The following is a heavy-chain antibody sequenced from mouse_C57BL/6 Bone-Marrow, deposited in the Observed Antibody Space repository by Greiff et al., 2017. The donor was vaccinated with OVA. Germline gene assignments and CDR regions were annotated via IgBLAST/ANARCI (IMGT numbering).Heavy chain of an antibody. CDR1: GYTFTSYW. CDR2: IDPSDSYT. J-gene: IGHJ3*01. D-gene: IGHD1-1*01. CDR3: ARRYYLFAY. Sequence: QVQLQQPGAELVMPGASVKLSCKASGYTFTSYWMHWVKQRPGQGLEWIGEIDPSDSYTNYNQKFKGKSTLTVEKSSSTAYMQLSSLTSEDSAVYYCARRYYLFAYWGQGTLVTVSA. V-gene: IGHV1-69*01.